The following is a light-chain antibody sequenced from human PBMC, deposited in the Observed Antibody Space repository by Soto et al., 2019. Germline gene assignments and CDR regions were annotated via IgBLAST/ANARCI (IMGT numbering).Light chain of an antibody. J-gene: IGKJ4*01. V-gene: IGKV1-12*01. Sequence: DIQMTQSPSSLSASVGDRVAVTCRASQDLDGWLAWYQQKPGEAPKVLIYAASNLRSGVPSRLSGSGSGADFSLTISSLQPEDVATYYCKQSRSFPLTFGGGTKVDIK. CDR1: QDLDGW. CDR2: AAS. CDR3: KQSRSFPLT.